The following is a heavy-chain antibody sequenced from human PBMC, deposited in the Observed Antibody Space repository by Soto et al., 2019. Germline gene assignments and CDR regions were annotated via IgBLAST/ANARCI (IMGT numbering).Heavy chain of an antibody. J-gene: IGHJ4*02. V-gene: IGHV4-34*01. CDR2: INHSGST. Sequence: SLTFAVYGGSFSGYYWSWIRQPPGKGLEWIGEINHSGSTNYNPSLKSRVTISVDTSKNQFSLKLSSVTAADTAVYYCASSYSSSWYYFDYWGQGTLVTVSS. CDR3: ASSYSSSWYYFDY. D-gene: IGHD6-13*01. CDR1: GGSFSGYY.